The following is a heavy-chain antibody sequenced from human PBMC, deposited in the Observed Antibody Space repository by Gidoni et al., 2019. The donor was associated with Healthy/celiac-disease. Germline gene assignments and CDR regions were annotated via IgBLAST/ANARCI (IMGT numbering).Heavy chain of an antibody. CDR2: IGTAGET. D-gene: IGHD3-22*01. J-gene: IGHJ6*01. Sequence: EVQLVESGGGLVQPGGSLRLSCADSGFTFSRYDMHWVRQATGKGLEWVFAIGTAGETYYPGSVKGRFTISRENDKNSLYLQMNSLRAGDTGVYYCARDRGRYYYDSSGYYYYYYYGMDVWGQGTTVTVSS. V-gene: IGHV3-13*01. CDR1: GFTFSRYD. CDR3: ARDRGRYYYDSSGYYYYYYYGMDV.